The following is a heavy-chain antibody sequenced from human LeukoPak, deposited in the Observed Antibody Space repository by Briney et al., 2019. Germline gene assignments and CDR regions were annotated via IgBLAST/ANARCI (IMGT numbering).Heavy chain of an antibody. Sequence: SETLSLTCTVSGGSISSSSYYWGWIRQPPGKGLEWIGSIYYSGSTNYNPSLKSRVTISVDTSKNQFSLKLSPVTAADTAVYYCARPRYYYDSSGYYAYWGQGTLVTVSS. CDR1: GGSISSSSYY. D-gene: IGHD3-22*01. J-gene: IGHJ4*02. V-gene: IGHV4-39*07. CDR2: IYYSGST. CDR3: ARPRYYYDSSGYYAY.